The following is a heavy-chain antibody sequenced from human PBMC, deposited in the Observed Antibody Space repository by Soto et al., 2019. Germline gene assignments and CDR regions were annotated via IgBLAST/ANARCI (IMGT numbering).Heavy chain of an antibody. CDR3: AKEASPFGTKAFDV. V-gene: IGHV3-23*02. Sequence: EVQLLESGGGVIQPGGSLRLSCEVSGFTINTYAMSWVRQAPGKGLQWVSGISVSGGSTYYGDAVKGRFTISRDNSKNTLYLQMDSLSAGDTAVYYCAKEASPFGTKAFDVWGHGTMVTVSS. CDR2: ISVSGGST. CDR1: GFTINTYA. D-gene: IGHD3-16*01. J-gene: IGHJ3*01.